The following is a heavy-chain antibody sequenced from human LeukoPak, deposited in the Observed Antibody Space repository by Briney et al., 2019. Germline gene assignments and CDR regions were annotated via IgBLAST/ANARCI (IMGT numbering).Heavy chain of an antibody. V-gene: IGHV1-69*02. J-gene: IGHJ4*02. CDR1: GGTFSSYT. CDR2: IIPILGIA. CDR3: ARGGYGDYVDY. D-gene: IGHD4-17*01. Sequence: SVKVSCKASGGTFSSYTISWVRQAPGQGLEWMGRIIPILGIANYAQKFQGRVTITADKSTSTAYMELRSLRSDDTAVYYCARGGYGDYVDYWGQGTLVTVSS.